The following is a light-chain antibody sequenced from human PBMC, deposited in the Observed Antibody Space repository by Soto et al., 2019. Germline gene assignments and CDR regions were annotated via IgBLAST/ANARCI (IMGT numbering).Light chain of an antibody. V-gene: IGKV3-20*01. CDR3: QQYGSSPMYT. Sequence: EIVMTQSPATLSVSPGERATLSCRASQSISNNLAWYQQQPGQAPRLLIYGASSRATGIPDRFSGSGSGTDFTLTISRLEPEDFAVYYCQQYGSSPMYTFGQGTKLEIK. J-gene: IGKJ2*01. CDR1: QSISNN. CDR2: GAS.